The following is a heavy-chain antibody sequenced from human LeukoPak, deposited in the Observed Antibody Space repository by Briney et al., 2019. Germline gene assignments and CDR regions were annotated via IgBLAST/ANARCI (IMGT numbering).Heavy chain of an antibody. Sequence: SETLSLTCTVSGGSISSYYWSWIRQPPEKGLEFIGYIYYSGNTNYNPSLKSRVTISVDTSKNQCSLKLSSVTAADTAVYYCARIDTSGYNGYSFDYWGQGTLVTVSS. V-gene: IGHV4-59*12. CDR3: ARIDTSGYNGYSFDY. D-gene: IGHD3-22*01. CDR1: GGSISSYY. CDR2: IYYSGNT. J-gene: IGHJ4*02.